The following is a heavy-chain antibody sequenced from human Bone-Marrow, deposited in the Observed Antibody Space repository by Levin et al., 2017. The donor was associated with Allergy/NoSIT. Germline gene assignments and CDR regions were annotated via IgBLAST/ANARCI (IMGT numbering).Heavy chain of an antibody. CDR2: ISAFNGKT. V-gene: IGHV1-18*01. J-gene: IGHJ4*02. CDR3: ARHRTTTSFDF. D-gene: IGHD1-1*01. Sequence: ASVKVSCKPSGYIFTTYRLSWVRQAPGQGLEWLGWISAFNGKTNYTQKLQGRLTMTTDTSTSTAYLELRSLRSDDTAVYYCARHRTTTSFDFWGQGTLVTVSA. CDR1: GYIFTTYR.